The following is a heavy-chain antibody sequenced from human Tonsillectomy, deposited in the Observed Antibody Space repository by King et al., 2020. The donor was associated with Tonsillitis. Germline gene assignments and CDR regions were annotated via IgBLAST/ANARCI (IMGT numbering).Heavy chain of an antibody. V-gene: IGHV3-74*01. D-gene: IGHD5-24*01. Sequence: VQLVESGGGLVKPGGSLRLSCAASGFTFSSYWMHWVRQAPGKGLGWVSRINNDGNSTSYADSVKGRFTISRDKTKNTLYLQMNSLRAEDTAVYYCASGMAAPLRWGQGTLLSVSS. CDR2: INNDGNST. CDR1: GFTFSSYW. J-gene: IGHJ1*01. CDR3: ASGMAAPLR.